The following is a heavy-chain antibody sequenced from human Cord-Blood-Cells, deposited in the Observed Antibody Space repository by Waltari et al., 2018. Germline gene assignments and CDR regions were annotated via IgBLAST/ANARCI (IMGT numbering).Heavy chain of an antibody. CDR1: GYPISSGYY. D-gene: IGHD3-3*01. J-gene: IGHJ4*02. Sequence: QVQLQESGPGLVKPSETLSLTRAVPGYPISSGYYWGWTRQPPGKGLEWTGSIYHSGSTYYNPSLKSRVTISVDTSKNQFSLKLSSVTAADTAVYYCARDSQYDFWSGYYFDYWGQGTLVTVSS. CDR2: IYHSGST. CDR3: ARDSQYDFWSGYYFDY. V-gene: IGHV4-38-2*02.